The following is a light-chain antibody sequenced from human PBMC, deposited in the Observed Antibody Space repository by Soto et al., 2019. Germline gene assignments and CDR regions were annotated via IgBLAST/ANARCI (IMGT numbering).Light chain of an antibody. CDR2: GAS. V-gene: IGKV3-20*01. Sequence: EIVLTQSPGTLSLSPGERATLSCRASQSVSSSYLAWYQQKPGQAPRLLIYGASRRPTGIPDRFSGSGSGTDFTLTISRLDPEDFAVYYCQQYGSTTYTFGQGTKLEIK. J-gene: IGKJ2*01. CDR3: QQYGSTTYT. CDR1: QSVSSSY.